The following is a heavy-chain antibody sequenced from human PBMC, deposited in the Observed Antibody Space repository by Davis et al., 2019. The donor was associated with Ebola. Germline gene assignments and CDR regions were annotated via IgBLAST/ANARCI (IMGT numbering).Heavy chain of an antibody. CDR1: GFTVSSNY. J-gene: IGHJ6*02. Sequence: GGSLRLSCAASGFTVSSNYMSWVRQAPGKGLEWVANIKQDGSEKYYVDSVKGRFTISRDNAKNSLYLQMNSLRAEDTAVYYCARDVLWLVPAAGDMDVWGQGTTVTVSS. CDR3: ARDVLWLVPAAGDMDV. D-gene: IGHD2-2*01. CDR2: IKQDGSEK. V-gene: IGHV3-7*01.